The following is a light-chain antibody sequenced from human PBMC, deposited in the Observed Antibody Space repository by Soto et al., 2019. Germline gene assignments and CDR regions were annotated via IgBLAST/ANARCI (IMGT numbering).Light chain of an antibody. J-gene: IGKJ5*01. V-gene: IGKV2-30*02. Sequence: VVMTQSHHSLPVTLGQPASISCRSNQSLVHSDGIAYFSWFQQRPGRSPRRLIYKVSNRDSGVPARFSGSGSGTDFALKISRVEAEDVGVYYCMQGTHWPITFGQGTRLEIK. CDR3: MQGTHWPIT. CDR2: KVS. CDR1: QSLVHSDGIAY.